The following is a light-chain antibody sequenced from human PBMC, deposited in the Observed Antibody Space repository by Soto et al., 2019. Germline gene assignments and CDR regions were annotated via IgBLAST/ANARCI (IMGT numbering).Light chain of an antibody. J-gene: IGLJ1*01. CDR2: EGS. CDR1: SSDVGSYNL. V-gene: IGLV2-23*01. Sequence: QSVLTQPASVSGSPGQSITISCTGTSSDVGSYNLVSWYQQHPGKAPKLMIYEGSKRPSGVSNRFSGSKSGNTASLTISGLQAEDEADYSCCSFAGSYTYVFGGGTKLTVL. CDR3: CSFAGSYTYV.